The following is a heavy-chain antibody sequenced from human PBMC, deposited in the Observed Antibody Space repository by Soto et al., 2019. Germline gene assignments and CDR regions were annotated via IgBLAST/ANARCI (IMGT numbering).Heavy chain of an antibody. CDR2: ISYDGSNK. D-gene: IGHD6-13*01. Sequence: QPGGSLRLSCAASGFTFSSYAMHWVRQAPGKGLEWVAVISYDGSNKYYADSVKGRFTISRDNSKNTLYLQMNSLRAEDTAVYYCARDPGIAAAGIISDAFDIWGQGTMVTVSS. CDR1: GFTFSSYA. V-gene: IGHV3-30-3*01. CDR3: ARDPGIAAAGIISDAFDI. J-gene: IGHJ3*02.